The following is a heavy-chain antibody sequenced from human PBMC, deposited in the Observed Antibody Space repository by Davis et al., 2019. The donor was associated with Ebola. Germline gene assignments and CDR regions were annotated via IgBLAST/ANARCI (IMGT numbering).Heavy chain of an antibody. Sequence: GESLKISCAASGLTFSSYWMSWVRQAPGKGLEWVANIKQDGSEKYYVDSVKGRFTISRDNAKNSLYLQMNSLRAEDTAVYYCARDPADYYDSSGYYYWYYYGMDVWGQGTTVTVSS. CDR1: GLTFSSYW. D-gene: IGHD3-22*01. V-gene: IGHV3-7*01. CDR2: IKQDGSEK. CDR3: ARDPADYYDSSGYYYWYYYGMDV. J-gene: IGHJ6*02.